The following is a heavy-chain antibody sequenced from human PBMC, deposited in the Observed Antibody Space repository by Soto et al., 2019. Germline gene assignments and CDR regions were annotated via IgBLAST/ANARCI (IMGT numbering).Heavy chain of an antibody. Sequence: SVQVSCSASGFTSTRSAVQWVRQARGQRLAWIGWIVVGSGNTNYAQKFQERVTITRDMSTSTAYMELSSLRSEDTAVYYCVAAKVATILNFDDWGQGTLVTVSS. J-gene: IGHJ4*02. CDR1: GFTSTRSA. D-gene: IGHD5-12*01. CDR3: VAAKVATILNFDD. CDR2: IVVGSGNT. V-gene: IGHV1-58*01.